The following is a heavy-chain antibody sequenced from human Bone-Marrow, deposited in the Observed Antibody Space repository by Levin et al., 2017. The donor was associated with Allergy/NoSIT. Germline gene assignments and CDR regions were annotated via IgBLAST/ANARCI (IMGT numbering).Heavy chain of an antibody. J-gene: IGHJ3*02. CDR2: ISSSSSYI. CDR3: ARDIPTVVPAAIAAFDI. D-gene: IGHD2-2*01. CDR1: GFTFSSYS. V-gene: IGHV3-21*01. Sequence: GGSLRLSCAASGFTFSSYSMNWVRQAPGKGLEWVSSISSSSSYIYYADSVKGRFTISRDNAKNSLYLQMNSLRAEDTAVYYCARDIPTVVPAAIAAFDIWGQGTMVTVSS.